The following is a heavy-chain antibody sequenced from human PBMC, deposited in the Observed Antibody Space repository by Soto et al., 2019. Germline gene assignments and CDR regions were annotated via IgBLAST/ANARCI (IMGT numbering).Heavy chain of an antibody. Sequence: GESLKISCKGSGYSFTSYWISWVRQMPGKGLEWMGRIDPGDSETKDSPSFQGHVTISADKSISTAYAQWSSLKASDTAMYYCVRGESRSNHWYGDAFDSWGQGTMGTVSS. CDR2: IDPGDSET. J-gene: IGHJ3*02. V-gene: IGHV5-10-1*01. CDR1: GYSFTSYW. D-gene: IGHD1-20*01. CDR3: VRGESRSNHWYGDAFDS.